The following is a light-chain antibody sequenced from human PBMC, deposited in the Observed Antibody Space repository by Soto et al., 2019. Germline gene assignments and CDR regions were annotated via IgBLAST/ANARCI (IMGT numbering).Light chain of an antibody. CDR2: AAS. J-gene: IGKJ2*03. CDR1: QDFNNR. V-gene: IGKV1-12*01. Sequence: DIQMSQSPSSVSASVGDRVTITCRASQDFNNRLAWYQQTPGKAPKLLIYAASSLKPGVPSRFSGSGSGTDVTLTISSLQPEDFATYYCQQANRFPYSCGQGTKLEMK. CDR3: QQANRFPYS.